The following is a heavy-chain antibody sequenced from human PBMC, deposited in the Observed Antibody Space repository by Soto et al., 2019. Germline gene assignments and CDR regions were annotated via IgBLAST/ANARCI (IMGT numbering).Heavy chain of an antibody. CDR2: IYYSGST. V-gene: IGHV4-59*08. CDR1: GGSISSYY. Sequence: QVQLQESGPGLVKPSETLSLTCTVSGGSISSYYCSWIRQPPGKGLEWIGYIYYSGSTNYNPSLKSRVTISVDTSQNQFSLKLSSVTAADTAVYYCASGRWLQLPAYWGQGTLVTVSS. D-gene: IGHD5-12*01. CDR3: ASGRWLQLPAY. J-gene: IGHJ4*02.